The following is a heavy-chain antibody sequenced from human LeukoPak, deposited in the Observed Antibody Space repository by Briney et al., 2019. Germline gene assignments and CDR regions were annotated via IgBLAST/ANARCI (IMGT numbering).Heavy chain of an antibody. Sequence: PGGSLRLSCAASGFTFSSYWMHWVRQAPGKGLVWDSRINSDGSSTSYADSVKGRFTISRDNAKNTLYLQMNSLRAEDTAVYYCARDFFWSGYYVDYWGQGTLVTVSS. CDR3: ARDFFWSGYYVDY. CDR2: INSDGSST. CDR1: GFTFSSYW. J-gene: IGHJ4*02. V-gene: IGHV3-74*01. D-gene: IGHD3-3*01.